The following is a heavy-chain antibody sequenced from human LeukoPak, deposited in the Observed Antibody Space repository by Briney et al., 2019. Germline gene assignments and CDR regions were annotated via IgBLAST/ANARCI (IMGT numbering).Heavy chain of an antibody. CDR1: GVSVSSADYY. Sequence: PAETLSLTCSVSGVSVSSADYYWSWIRHPPGKTLEWIGYIYHTGSNNYKYSLKSQVTISVDPSKNQFSLKLSSVSAADPAVYYCARSSPSGSTVGMDVWRQGPTVTVSS. CDR2: IYHTGSN. J-gene: IGHJ6*02. D-gene: IGHD2-15*01. V-gene: IGHV4-61*08. CDR3: ARSSPSGSTVGMDV.